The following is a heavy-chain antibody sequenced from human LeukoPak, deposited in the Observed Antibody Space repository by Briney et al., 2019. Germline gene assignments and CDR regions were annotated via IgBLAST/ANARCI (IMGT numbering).Heavy chain of an antibody. J-gene: IGHJ1*01. Sequence: GASVKVSCKASGYIFSDYYIHWVRQAPGQGLEWMGWINPKSGDTNYAQKFQGRVTMTRDTSITTSYMELSRLRSEDTAVYYYARRARSSSEYFQRWGQGTLVTVSS. CDR1: GYIFSDYY. CDR3: ARRARSSSEYFQR. CDR2: INPKSGDT. D-gene: IGHD3-10*01. V-gene: IGHV1-2*02.